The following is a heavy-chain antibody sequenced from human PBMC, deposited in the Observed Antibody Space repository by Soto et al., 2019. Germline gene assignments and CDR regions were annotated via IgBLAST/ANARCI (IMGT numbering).Heavy chain of an antibody. J-gene: IGHJ5*02. CDR3: AKTSKLWREFDP. V-gene: IGHV3-21*04. Sequence: LSLSCTASGFTFSNYSMNWVRQAPGKGLEWVSSISSGGSAYYGDSVKGRFTMSRDISKNTLYLQMNNLRPEDTAVYYCAKTSKLWREFDPWGQGTLVTVSS. CDR1: GFTFSNYS. CDR2: ISSGGSA. D-gene: IGHD2-21*01.